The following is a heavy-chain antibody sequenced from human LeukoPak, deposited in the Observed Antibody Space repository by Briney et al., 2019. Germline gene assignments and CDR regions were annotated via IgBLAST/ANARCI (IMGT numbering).Heavy chain of an antibody. J-gene: IGHJ3*02. D-gene: IGHD1-1*01. V-gene: IGHV3-48*04. CDR2: ISSTGSTV. CDR3: ARDPLHWNDGVDDSFDI. Sequence: GGSLRLSCAASGFTFSPYSMNWVRQAPGKGLEWLSYISSTGSTVDYADSVKGRFTISRDNTKNSLYLQMNSLRVEDTAVYYCARDPLHWNDGVDDSFDIWGQGTMVTVSS. CDR1: GFTFSPYS.